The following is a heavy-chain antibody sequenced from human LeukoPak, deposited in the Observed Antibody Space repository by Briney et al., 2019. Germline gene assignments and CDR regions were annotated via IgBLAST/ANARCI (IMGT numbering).Heavy chain of an antibody. V-gene: IGHV3-23*01. CDR1: GFTFSSYT. Sequence: GGSLRLSCAASGFTFSSYTMSWVRQAPGKGLEWVSTITTSDGNTYYADSVKGRFTVSRDNSKNTLFLQMNSLRAEDTAVYYCANQQLAPFDYWGQGTLVTVSS. J-gene: IGHJ4*02. D-gene: IGHD6-6*01. CDR3: ANQQLAPFDY. CDR2: ITTSDGNT.